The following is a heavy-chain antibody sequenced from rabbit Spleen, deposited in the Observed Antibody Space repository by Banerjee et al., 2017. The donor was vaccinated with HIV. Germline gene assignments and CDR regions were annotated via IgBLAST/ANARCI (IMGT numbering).Heavy chain of an antibody. J-gene: IGHJ4*01. D-gene: IGHD2-1*01. CDR3: ARGLGGGDGFHL. Sequence: QEQLVESGGGLVKPGASLTLTCTASGFSFISSYDMSWVRQAPGKGLEWIGYIDPLFDNTYYASWVNGRFTISKTSSTTVTLQMTTLTAADTATYFCARGLGGGDGFHLWGPGTLVTVS. V-gene: IGHV1S45*01. CDR1: GFSFISSYD. CDR2: IDPLFDNT.